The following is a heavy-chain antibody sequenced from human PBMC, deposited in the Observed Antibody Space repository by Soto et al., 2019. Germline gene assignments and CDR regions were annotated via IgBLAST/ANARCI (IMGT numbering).Heavy chain of an antibody. CDR1: GGSISSYY. CDR2: IYTSGST. CDR3: AREESSGSRYYYGMDV. J-gene: IGHJ6*02. D-gene: IGHD1-26*01. Sequence: PSETLSLTCTVSGGSISSYYWSWIRQPAGKGLEWIGRIYTSGSTNYNPSLKSRVTMSVDTSKNQFSLKLSSVTAADTAVYYCAREESSGSRYYYGMDVWGQGTTVTAP. V-gene: IGHV4-4*07.